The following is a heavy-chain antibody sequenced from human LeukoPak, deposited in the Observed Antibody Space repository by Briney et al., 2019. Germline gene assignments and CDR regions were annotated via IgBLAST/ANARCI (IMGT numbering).Heavy chain of an antibody. CDR2: ISGSGGST. CDR3: ANVGGSYYDFWSGYPNWFDP. D-gene: IGHD3-3*01. CDR1: GFTFSSYA. V-gene: IGHV3-23*01. J-gene: IGHJ5*02. Sequence: GGSLRLSCAASGFTFSSYAMSWVRQAPGKGLEWVSAISGSGGSTYYADSVKGRFTISGDNSKNTLYLQMNSLRAEDTAVYYCANVGGSYYDFWSGYPNWFDPWGQGTLVTVSS.